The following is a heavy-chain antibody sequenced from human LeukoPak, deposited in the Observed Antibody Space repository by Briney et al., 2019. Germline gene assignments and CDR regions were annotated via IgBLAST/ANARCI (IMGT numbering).Heavy chain of an antibody. Sequence: PGRSLRLSCAASGFTFSSNEMNWVRQAPGKGLEWVSYMSGTGSAIFYADSVRGRFTISRDNAKNSLFLQMNGLRAEDTAIYYCVRQFCSGGGCYFDYWGQGTLVAVSS. CDR3: VRQFCSGGGCYFDY. CDR1: GFTFSSNE. D-gene: IGHD2-15*01. CDR2: MSGTGSAI. J-gene: IGHJ4*02. V-gene: IGHV3-48*03.